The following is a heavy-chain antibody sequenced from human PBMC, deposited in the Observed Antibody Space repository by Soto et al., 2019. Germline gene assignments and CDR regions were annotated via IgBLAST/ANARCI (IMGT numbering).Heavy chain of an antibody. D-gene: IGHD2-15*01. V-gene: IGHV4-34*01. J-gene: IGHJ5*02. Sequence: SETLSLTCAVYGGSFSGYYWSWIRQPPGKGLEWIGEINHSGSTNYNPSLKSRVTISVDTSKNQFSLKLSSVTAADTAVYYCARVVVVVAYNWFDPWGQGTLVTVSS. CDR2: INHSGST. CDR1: GGSFSGYY. CDR3: ARVVVVVAYNWFDP.